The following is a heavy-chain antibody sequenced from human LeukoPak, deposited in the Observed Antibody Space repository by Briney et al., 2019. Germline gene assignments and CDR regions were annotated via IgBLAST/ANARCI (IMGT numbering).Heavy chain of an antibody. Sequence: PGGSVRLSCAACGFIFSRYSMNGVRQAPGKGLEWVSSISSSSSYMYYADSVKGRFTISRDNANNSLYLEMNSLRPEATAAYYCARDSSWGSGIYRFDYWGQGTLVTVSS. CDR3: ARDSSWGSGIYRFDY. V-gene: IGHV3-21*01. D-gene: IGHD3-10*01. CDR1: GFIFSRYS. CDR2: ISSSSSYM. J-gene: IGHJ4*02.